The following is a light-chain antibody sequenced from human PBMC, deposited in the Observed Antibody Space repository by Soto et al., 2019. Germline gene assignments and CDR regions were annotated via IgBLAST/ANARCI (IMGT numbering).Light chain of an antibody. CDR2: GAS. V-gene: IGKV3-20*01. CDR3: QQYHTDWT. Sequence: EIVLTQSPGTLSLSPGERATLSCRASQSVSSSYLAWYQQKPGQAPRLLIYGASSRATGIPDRFSGRGSGTEFTLTISSLQADDFATYYCQQYHTDWTFGQGTKVDIK. CDR1: QSVSSSY. J-gene: IGKJ1*01.